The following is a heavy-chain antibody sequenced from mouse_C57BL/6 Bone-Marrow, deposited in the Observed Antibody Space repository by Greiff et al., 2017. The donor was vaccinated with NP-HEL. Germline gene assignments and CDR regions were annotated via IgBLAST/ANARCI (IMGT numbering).Heavy chain of an antibody. D-gene: IGHD2-4*01. CDR3: ARDRDYDYDPGGFAY. CDR2: ISYDGSN. V-gene: IGHV3-6*01. Sequence: EVQLQQSGPGLVKPSQSLSLTCSVTGYSITSGYYWNWIRQFPGNKLEWMGYISYDGSNNYNPPLKNRISITRDTSKNQFFLKLNSVTTEDTATYYCARDRDYDYDPGGFAYWGQGTLVTVSA. J-gene: IGHJ3*01. CDR1: GYSITSGYY.